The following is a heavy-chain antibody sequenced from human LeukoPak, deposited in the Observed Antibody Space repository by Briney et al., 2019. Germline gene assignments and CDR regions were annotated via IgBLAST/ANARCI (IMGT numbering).Heavy chain of an antibody. CDR3: AIMHGYYDGTGYWVQ. Sequence: GGSLRLSCAASGFTFASYGMSRVRQAPGKGLEWVSFITTNGGRTSYADSVEGRFTIPRDNPRNTLYMQMNSLRDEDTAVYYCAIMHGYYDGTGYWVQWGQGTLVTVSS. V-gene: IGHV3-23*01. D-gene: IGHD3-22*01. J-gene: IGHJ1*01. CDR2: ITTNGGRT. CDR1: GFTFASYG.